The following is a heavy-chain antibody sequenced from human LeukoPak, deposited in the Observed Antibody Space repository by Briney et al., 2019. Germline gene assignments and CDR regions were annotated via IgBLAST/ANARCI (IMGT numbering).Heavy chain of an antibody. J-gene: IGHJ3*02. CDR1: GFTFSSYG. Sequence: GGSLRLSCAASGFTFSSYGMHWVRQAPGKGLEWVEVIWYDGSNKYYADSVKGRFTISRDNSKNTLYLQMNSLRAEDTAVYYCAREGTTNRHYAFDIWGQGTMVTVSS. CDR2: IWYDGSNK. D-gene: IGHD2/OR15-2a*01. V-gene: IGHV3-33*01. CDR3: AREGTTNRHYAFDI.